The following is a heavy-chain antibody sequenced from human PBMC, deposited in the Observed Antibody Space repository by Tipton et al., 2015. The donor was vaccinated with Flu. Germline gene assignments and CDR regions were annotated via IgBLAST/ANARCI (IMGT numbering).Heavy chain of an antibody. CDR3: ARDRGSISSIYYYYDGLDV. Sequence: CAASGFTFSLYAMTWVRQAPGKGLEWVSSLTRSGGTTYYAGSVRGRFTISRGNSKNIVYMQMNSLRAEDTAIYYCARDRGSISSIYYYYDGLDVWGQGTTVTVSS. J-gene: IGHJ6*02. V-gene: IGHV3-23*01. D-gene: IGHD6-6*01. CDR2: LTRSGGTT. CDR1: GFTFSLYA.